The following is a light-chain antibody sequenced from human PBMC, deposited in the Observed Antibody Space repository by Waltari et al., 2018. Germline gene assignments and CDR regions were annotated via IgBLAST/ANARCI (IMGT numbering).Light chain of an antibody. Sequence: QSALTQPASVSGSPGQSITISCTGTSSDIGRYNYVSWYQHHPGKSPKRMFFDVNNGPSGVSNRFSGAKSGNTASLTISGLQAEDEADYYCSSYTTTSSLLVVFGGGTKLTVL. J-gene: IGLJ2*01. CDR1: SSDIGRYNY. CDR3: SSYTTTSSLLVV. V-gene: IGLV2-14*03. CDR2: DVN.